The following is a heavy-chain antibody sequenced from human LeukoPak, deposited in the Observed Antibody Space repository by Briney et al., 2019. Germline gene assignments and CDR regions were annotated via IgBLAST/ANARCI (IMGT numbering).Heavy chain of an antibody. CDR2: INHSGST. V-gene: IGHV4-34*01. Sequence: SETLPLTRAVYGGSFSGYYWSWLRQPPGKGVEGIGEINHSGSTNYNPSLKSRVTISVDTSKNQFSLKLSSVTAADTAVYYCARGPIMITFGGVIVKEPFDYWGQGTLVTVSS. D-gene: IGHD3-16*02. CDR3: ARGPIMITFGGVIVKEPFDY. CDR1: GGSFSGYY. J-gene: IGHJ4*02.